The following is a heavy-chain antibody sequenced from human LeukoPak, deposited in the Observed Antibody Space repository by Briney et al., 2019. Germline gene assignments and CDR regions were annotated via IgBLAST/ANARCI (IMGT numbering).Heavy chain of an antibody. CDR2: INHSGST. V-gene: IGHV4-4*02. J-gene: IGHJ6*02. D-gene: IGHD3-3*01. Sequence: PSETLSLTCAVSGGSISTNTWWSWIRPPPGKGLEWIGEINHSGSTNYNPSLKSRVTISVDTSKNQFSLKLSSVTAADTAVYYCARPHYDFWCGYPVWGQGTTVTVSS. CDR1: GGSISTNTW. CDR3: ARPHYDFWCGYPV.